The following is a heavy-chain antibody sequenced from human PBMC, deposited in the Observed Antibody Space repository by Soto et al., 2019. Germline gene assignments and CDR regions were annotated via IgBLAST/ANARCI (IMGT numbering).Heavy chain of an antibody. J-gene: IGHJ4*02. D-gene: IGHD3-22*01. CDR1: GFTFSSYG. Sequence: GGSLRLSCAASGFTFSSYGMHWVRQAPGKGLEWVAVIWYDGSNKYYADSVKGRFTISRDNSKNTLYLQMNSLRAEDTAVYYCARDLTGFAYYYDSSGYYFDYWGQGTLVTVSS. CDR3: ARDLTGFAYYYDSSGYYFDY. CDR2: IWYDGSNK. V-gene: IGHV3-33*01.